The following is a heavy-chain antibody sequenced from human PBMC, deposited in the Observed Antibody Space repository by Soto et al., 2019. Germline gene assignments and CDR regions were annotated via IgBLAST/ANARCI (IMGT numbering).Heavy chain of an antibody. CDR1: GFAISRGDY. Sequence: SETLSLTCSVSGFAISRGDYWSWVRPPPGKGLEWIGSIYPSVSSYHNPSLATRLRLSIDTSKNQFTLNLTTVTAADTALYFCARGKVGTTFFDNWGQGIQVTVSS. D-gene: IGHD1-1*01. CDR3: ARGKVGTTFFDN. CDR2: IYPSVSS. V-gene: IGHV4-38-2*02. J-gene: IGHJ4*02.